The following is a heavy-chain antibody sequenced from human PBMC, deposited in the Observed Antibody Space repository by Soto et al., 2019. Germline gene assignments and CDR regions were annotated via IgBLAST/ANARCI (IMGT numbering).Heavy chain of an antibody. D-gene: IGHD6-13*01. Sequence: SGRSLRLSCAASGFTFSRYAMHWVRQAPGKGLEWVAVISYDGSNKYYADSVKGRFTISRDNSKNTLYLQMNSLRAEDTAVYYRAREIPLRDIVWYGYYHYYAMLFPGQGTTSTGSS. V-gene: IGHV3-30-3*01. CDR3: AREIPLRDIVWYGYYHYYAMLF. CDR1: GFTFSRYA. J-gene: IGHJ6*02. CDR2: ISYDGSNK.